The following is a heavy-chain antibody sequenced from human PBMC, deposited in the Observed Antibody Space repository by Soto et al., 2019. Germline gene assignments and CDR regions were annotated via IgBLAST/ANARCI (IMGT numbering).Heavy chain of an antibody. CDR3: ARGSPSTMTTYNWFDP. V-gene: IGHV4-4*02. D-gene: IGHD4-17*01. J-gene: IGHJ5*02. CDR2: VYHTGDT. Sequence: PSETLSLTCGVSGGTVASSHWWSWVRQSPVRGLEWIGNVYHTGDTNYNPSLKSRVTISVDTSKNQFSLKLSSVTAADTAVYYCARGSPSTMTTYNWFDPWGQGTLVTVSS. CDR1: GGTVASSHW.